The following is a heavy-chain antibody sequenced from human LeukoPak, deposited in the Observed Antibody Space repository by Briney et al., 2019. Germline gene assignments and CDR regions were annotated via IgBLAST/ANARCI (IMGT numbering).Heavy chain of an antibody. Sequence: GGSLRLSCAASGLTFSDYYMSWIRQAPGKGLEWVSAISGSGGGTYYADSVKGRFTISRDNSKNTLYLQMNSLRAEDTAVYYCAKDYYDRSGYLYYFDYWGQGTLVTVSS. CDR1: GLTFSDYY. CDR3: AKDYYDRSGYLYYFDY. V-gene: IGHV3-23*01. CDR2: ISGSGGGT. D-gene: IGHD3-22*01. J-gene: IGHJ4*02.